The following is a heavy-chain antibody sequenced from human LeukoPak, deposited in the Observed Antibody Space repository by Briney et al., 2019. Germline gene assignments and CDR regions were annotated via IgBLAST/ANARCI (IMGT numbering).Heavy chain of an antibody. CDR3: ARDGVLRYYDSSGWVDY. J-gene: IGHJ4*02. D-gene: IGHD3-22*01. Sequence: PSETLSLTCTVSGGSISSSSYYWGWIRQPPGKGLEWIGSIYYSGSTYYNPSLKSRVTISIDTSKNQFSLKLSSVTAADTAVYYCARDGVLRYYDSSGWVDYWGQGTLVTVSS. CDR2: IYYSGST. V-gene: IGHV4-39*07. CDR1: GGSISSSSYY.